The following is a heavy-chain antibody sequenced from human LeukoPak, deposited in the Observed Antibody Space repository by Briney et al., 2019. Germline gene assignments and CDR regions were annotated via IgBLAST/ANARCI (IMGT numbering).Heavy chain of an antibody. D-gene: IGHD3-10*01. CDR3: VVDLSGSADY. J-gene: IGHJ4*02. CDR1: GLTFSSYA. Sequence: GGSLRLSCAASGLTFSSYAMSWVRQAPGEGLVWVSRTNEHGTIINYADSVKGRFTISRDNAKNTLYLQMNSLRTEDSALYYCVVDLSGSADYWGQRTLVTVSS. CDR2: TNEHGTII. V-gene: IGHV3-74*01.